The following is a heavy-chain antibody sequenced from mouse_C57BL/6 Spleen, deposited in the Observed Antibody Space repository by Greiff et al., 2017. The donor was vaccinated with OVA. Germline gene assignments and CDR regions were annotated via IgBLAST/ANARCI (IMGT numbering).Heavy chain of an antibody. V-gene: IGHV2-5*01. CDR1: GFSLTSYG. D-gene: IGHD2-4*01. J-gene: IGHJ3*01. Sequence: VMLVESGPGLVQPSQSLSITCTVSGFSLTSYGVHWVRQSPGKGLEWLGVIWRGGSTDYNAAFMSRLSITKDNFKSQVFFKMNSLQADDTAINYCATSTMITTGPFAYWGQGTLVTVSA. CDR3: ATSTMITTGPFAY. CDR2: IWRGGST.